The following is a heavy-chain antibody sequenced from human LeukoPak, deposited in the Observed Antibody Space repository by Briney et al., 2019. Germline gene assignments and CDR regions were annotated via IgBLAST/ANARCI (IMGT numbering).Heavy chain of an antibody. Sequence: GGSLRLSCAASGFTFSSYSMNWVRQAPGKGLEWVSVFYSGGSTYYADSVKGRFTISRDNSKNTLYLQMNSLRAEDTAVYYCAREWGYYHWGQGTLVTVSS. CDR3: AREWGYYH. D-gene: IGHD2/OR15-2a*01. V-gene: IGHV3-53*01. CDR2: FYSGGST. CDR1: GFTFSSYS. J-gene: IGHJ4*02.